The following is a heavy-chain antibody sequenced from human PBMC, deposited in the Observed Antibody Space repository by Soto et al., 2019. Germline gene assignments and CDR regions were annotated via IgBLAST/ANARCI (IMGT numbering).Heavy chain of an antibody. Sequence: EVQLLESGGGLVQPGGSLRLSCAASGFTFSSYAMSWVRQAPGKGLEWVSAISGSGGSTYYADSVKGRFTISRDNSKNTLYRQRNSLRAEDTAVYYCAISPITIFGVVIIPYYYYMDVWGKGTTVTVSS. V-gene: IGHV3-23*01. D-gene: IGHD3-3*01. CDR2: ISGSGGST. CDR1: GFTFSSYA. J-gene: IGHJ6*03. CDR3: AISPITIFGVVIIPYYYYMDV.